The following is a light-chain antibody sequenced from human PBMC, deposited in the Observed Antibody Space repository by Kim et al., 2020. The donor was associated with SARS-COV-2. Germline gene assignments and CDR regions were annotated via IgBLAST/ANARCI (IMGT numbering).Light chain of an antibody. CDR3: QQFGSSAGISAGT. Sequence: EIVLTQSPATLSLSPGDRATLSCRAGQSVSSCFLDWYQQQPGQAPRILIYGASSWATGIPERFSGSGSETDFTLTINRLEPEDFAVYYCQQFGSSAGISAGTLGRETEVEIK. J-gene: IGKJ4*02. CDR1: QSVSSCF. CDR2: GAS. V-gene: IGKV3-20*01.